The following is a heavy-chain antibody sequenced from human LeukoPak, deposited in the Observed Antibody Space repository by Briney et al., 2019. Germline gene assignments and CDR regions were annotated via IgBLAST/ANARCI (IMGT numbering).Heavy chain of an antibody. Sequence: GGSLRLSCAASGFTFSSYSMNWVRQAPGKGLEWVSSISSSSSYIYYADSVKGRFTISRDNTKNSLYLQMSSLRAEDTAVYYCARGVSYRVVVTATDFDYWGQGTLVTVSS. CDR2: ISSSSSYI. V-gene: IGHV3-21*01. J-gene: IGHJ4*02. CDR1: GFTFSSYS. D-gene: IGHD2-21*02. CDR3: ARGVSYRVVVTATDFDY.